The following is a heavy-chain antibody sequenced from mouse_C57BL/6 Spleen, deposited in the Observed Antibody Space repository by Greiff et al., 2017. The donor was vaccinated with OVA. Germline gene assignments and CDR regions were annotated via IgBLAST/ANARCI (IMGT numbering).Heavy chain of an antibody. D-gene: IGHD3-2*02. J-gene: IGHJ4*01. Sequence: VQLQESGPGLVQPSQRLSITCTVSGFSLTSYGVHWVRQSPGKGLEWLGVIWRGGSTDYNAAFMSRLSITKDNSKSQVFFKMNSLQADDTAIYYCAKNTGTAQATLAMDYWGQGTSVTVSS. V-gene: IGHV2-5*01. CDR2: IWRGGST. CDR3: AKNTGTAQATLAMDY. CDR1: GFSLTSYG.